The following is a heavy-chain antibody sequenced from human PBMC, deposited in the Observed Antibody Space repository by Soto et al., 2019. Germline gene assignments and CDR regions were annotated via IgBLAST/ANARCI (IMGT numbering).Heavy chain of an antibody. CDR2: INPSGGSA. J-gene: IGHJ4*02. D-gene: IGHD2-2*01. CDR3: ARDYLSSKLSLSYFDF. V-gene: IGHV1-46*04. CDR1: GYSFISHY. Sequence: QVQLVQSGAEVTRPGASVKVSCKASGYSFISHYIHWVRQAPGQGLEWMGFINPSGGSATLAQKLQVSVTMSRDTSTSTAYMELTILRSEDAAVYYCARDYLSSKLSLSYFDFWGQGTLVTVSS.